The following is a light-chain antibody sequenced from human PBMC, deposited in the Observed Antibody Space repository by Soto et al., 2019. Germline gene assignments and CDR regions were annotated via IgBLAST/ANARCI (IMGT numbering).Light chain of an antibody. CDR3: QQSYSRT. CDR1: QTISDF. CDR2: AAS. Sequence: DIQMTQSPSSLSASKGDRVTITCRASQTISDFLNWYQHKPGKAPKLLIYAASSLQGGVPSRFSGSGSGTNFTLTISGLQSEDLATYFFQQSYSRTFGQGSKVDI. V-gene: IGKV1-39*01. J-gene: IGKJ1*01.